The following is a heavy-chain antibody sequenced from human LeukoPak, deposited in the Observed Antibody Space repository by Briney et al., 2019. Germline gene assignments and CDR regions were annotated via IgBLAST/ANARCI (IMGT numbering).Heavy chain of an antibody. V-gene: IGHV3-21*01. CDR3: ARSNYAERWLQLRI. D-gene: IGHD5-24*01. J-gene: IGHJ3*02. Sequence: GGSLRLSCAASGXTFSSYSMNWVRQAPGKGLEWVSSISSSSSYIYYADSVKGRFTISRDNAKNSLYLQMNSLRAEDTAVYYCARSNYAERWLQLRIWGQGTMVTVSS. CDR2: ISSSSSYI. CDR1: GXTFSSYS.